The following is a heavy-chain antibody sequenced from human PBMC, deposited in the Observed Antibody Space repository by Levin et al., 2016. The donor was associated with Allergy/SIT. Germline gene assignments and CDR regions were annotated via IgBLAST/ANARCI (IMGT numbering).Heavy chain of an antibody. D-gene: IGHD5-18*01. J-gene: IGHJ6*03. V-gene: IGHV5-10-1*01. CDR2: IDPSDSYT. Sequence: VRQMPGKGLEWMGRIDPSDSYTNYSPSFQGHVTISADKSISTAYLQWSSLKASDTAMYYCARHPTWIQLWSYYYYYYMDVWGKGTTVTVSS. CDR3: ARHPTWIQLWSYYYYYYMDV.